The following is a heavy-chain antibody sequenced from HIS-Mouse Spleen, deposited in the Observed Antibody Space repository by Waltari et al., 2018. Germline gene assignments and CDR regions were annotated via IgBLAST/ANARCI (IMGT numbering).Heavy chain of an antibody. V-gene: IGHV4-39*07. CDR2: IFYSGST. Sequence: QLQLQESGPGLVKPSETLSLTCTFSGGSISSSSYYWGWTRHPPGKGLEWIGSIFYSGSTYYNPSLKSRVTISVDTSKNQFSLKLSSVTAADTAVYYCAREIPYSSSWYDWYFDLWGRGTLVTVSS. CDR1: GGSISSSSYY. CDR3: AREIPYSSSWYDWYFDL. J-gene: IGHJ2*01. D-gene: IGHD6-13*01.